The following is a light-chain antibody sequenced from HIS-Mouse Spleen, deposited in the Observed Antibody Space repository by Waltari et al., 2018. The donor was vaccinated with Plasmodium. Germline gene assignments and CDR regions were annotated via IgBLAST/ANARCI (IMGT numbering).Light chain of an antibody. CDR2: EDS. J-gene: IGLJ3*02. CDR1: ALPQKY. V-gene: IGLV3-10*01. CDR3: YSTDSSGNHRV. Sequence: SYELPQPPSVSVSPGQTARITCAGDALPQKYAYLYQQKSGQAPVLVIYEDSKRPSGIPERFSGSSSGTMATLTISGAQVEDEADYYCYSTDSSGNHRVFGGGTKLTVL.